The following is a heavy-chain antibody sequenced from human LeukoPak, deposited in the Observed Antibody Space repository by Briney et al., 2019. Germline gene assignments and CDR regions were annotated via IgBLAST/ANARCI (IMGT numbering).Heavy chain of an antibody. D-gene: IGHD3-9*01. V-gene: IGHV4-61*01. J-gene: IGHJ4*02. CDR1: GGSISSSSYY. CDR3: AGDILTGYYKGRFDY. CDR2: MYYSGDT. Sequence: SETLSLTCTVSGGSISSSSYYWSWIRQPPGKGLEWIGYMYYSGDTKYNPSLKSRVTISVDTSKKQFSLKLSSVTAADTAVYYCAGDILTGYYKGRFDYWGQGALVTVSS.